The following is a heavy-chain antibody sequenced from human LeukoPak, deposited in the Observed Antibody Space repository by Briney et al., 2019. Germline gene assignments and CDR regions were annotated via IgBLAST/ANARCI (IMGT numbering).Heavy chain of an antibody. CDR2: IIPIFGTA. D-gene: IGHD4-23*01. Sequence: ASVKVSCKASGGTFSCYAISWVRQAPGQGLEWTGGIIPIFGTANYAQKFQGRVTITTDESTSTAYMELSSLRSEDTAVYYCARGYGGASGDYWGQGTLVTVSS. CDR1: GGTFSCYA. CDR3: ARGYGGASGDY. J-gene: IGHJ4*02. V-gene: IGHV1-69*05.